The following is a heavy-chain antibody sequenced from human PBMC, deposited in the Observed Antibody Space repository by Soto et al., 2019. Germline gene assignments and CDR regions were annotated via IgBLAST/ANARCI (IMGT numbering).Heavy chain of an antibody. V-gene: IGHV4-30-2*01. CDR1: GGSISSGGYS. D-gene: IGHD6-19*01. Sequence: LSLTCAVSGGSISSGGYSWSWIRQPPGKGLEWIGYIYHSGSTYYNPSLKSRVTISVDRSKNQFSLKLSSVTAADTAVYYCARSYIAVAGGLDYWGQGTLVTVSS. CDR3: ARSYIAVAGGLDY. J-gene: IGHJ4*02. CDR2: IYHSGST.